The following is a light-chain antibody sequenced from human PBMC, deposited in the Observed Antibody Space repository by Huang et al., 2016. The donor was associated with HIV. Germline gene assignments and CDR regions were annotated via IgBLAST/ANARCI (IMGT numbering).Light chain of an antibody. CDR3: QQRSAWPPIT. V-gene: IGKV3-11*01. J-gene: IGKJ5*01. CDR1: QSVVK. CDR2: DAS. Sequence: ETVLTQSPDTLSLFPGERAILFCRASQSVVKLAWYQHKVGQAPRLLIYDASNRASGIPARFSGSGSGTDFTLTVNILEPEDSAVYYCQQRSAWPPITFGQGTRLEIK.